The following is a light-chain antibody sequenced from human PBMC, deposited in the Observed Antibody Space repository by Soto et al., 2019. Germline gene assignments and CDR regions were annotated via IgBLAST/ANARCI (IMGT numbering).Light chain of an antibody. CDR2: GAT. CDR1: QSVNIL. V-gene: IGKV3-15*01. Sequence: EIVMTQSPATLSVSPGERATLSCRASQSVNILLAWYQQKPGQAPRLLINGATTRATGIPARFSGSGSGTEFTLTISSLQSEDFAVYYCQQYNNWPRTFGQGTKVEIK. J-gene: IGKJ1*01. CDR3: QQYNNWPRT.